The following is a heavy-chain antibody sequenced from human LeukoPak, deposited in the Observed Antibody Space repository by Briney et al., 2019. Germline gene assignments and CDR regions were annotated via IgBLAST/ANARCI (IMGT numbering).Heavy chain of an antibody. J-gene: IGHJ4*02. D-gene: IGHD2-21*02. CDR3: ARSQIYCGGDCYLDY. CDR2: IWYDGSNK. Sequence: GGSLRLSCAASGFTFSSYGMHWVRQAPGKGLEWVAVIWYDGSNKYYADSVKGRFTISRDNSKSTLYLQMNSLRAEDTAVYYCARSQIYCGGDCYLDYWGQGTLVTVSS. V-gene: IGHV3-33*01. CDR1: GFTFSSYG.